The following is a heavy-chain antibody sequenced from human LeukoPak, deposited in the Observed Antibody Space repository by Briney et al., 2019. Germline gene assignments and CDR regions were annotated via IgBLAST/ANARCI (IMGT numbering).Heavy chain of an antibody. J-gene: IGHJ3*02. V-gene: IGHV4-59*01. Sequence: PSETLSLTCTVSGGSISSYYWSWIRQPPGKGLEWIGYIYYSGSTNYNPSLESRLTISVDTSKNQFSLKLSSVTAADTAVYYCARTLGDYGDYEGAFDIWGQGTMVTVSS. CDR3: ARTLGDYGDYEGAFDI. CDR2: IYYSGST. CDR1: GGSISSYY. D-gene: IGHD4-17*01.